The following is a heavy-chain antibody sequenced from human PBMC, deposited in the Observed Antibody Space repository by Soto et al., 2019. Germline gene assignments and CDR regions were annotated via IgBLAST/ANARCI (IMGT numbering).Heavy chain of an antibody. D-gene: IGHD3-22*01. J-gene: IGHJ4*02. V-gene: IGHV3-21*01. CDR1: GFTFSSYS. CDR3: ARDRYYYDSSGAFDY. Sequence: GGSLRLSCAASGFTFSSYSMNWVRQAPGKGLEWVSSISSSSSYIYYADSVKGRFTISRDNAKNSLYLQMNSLRAEDTAVYYCARDRYYYDSSGAFDYWGQGTLVTVSS. CDR2: ISSSSSYI.